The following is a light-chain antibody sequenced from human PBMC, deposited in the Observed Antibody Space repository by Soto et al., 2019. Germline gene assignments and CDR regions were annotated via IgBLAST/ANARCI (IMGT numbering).Light chain of an antibody. CDR2: KTS. J-gene: IGKJ5*01. CDR3: QQRSNWPSIT. CDR1: QSISNW. V-gene: IGKV1-5*03. Sequence: DIQMTQSPSTLSASVGDRVTITCRASQSISNWLAWYQQKPGKAPKLLIYKTSNLESGVPSRFSGSGSGTEFSLTISSLQPDDFANYYCQQRSNWPSITFGQGTRLDIX.